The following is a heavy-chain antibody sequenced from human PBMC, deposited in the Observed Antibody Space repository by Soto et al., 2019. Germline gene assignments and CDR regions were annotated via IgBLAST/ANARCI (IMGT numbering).Heavy chain of an antibody. Sequence: SETLSLTCTVSGGSISSSSYYWGWIRQPPGKGLEWIGSIYYSGSTYYNPSLKSRVTISVDTSKNQFSLKLSSVTAADTAVYYCARQIAVAGGGGNWFDTWGQGTLVT. CDR2: IYYSGST. CDR3: ARQIAVAGGGGNWFDT. J-gene: IGHJ5*02. V-gene: IGHV4-39*01. CDR1: GGSISSSSYY. D-gene: IGHD6-19*01.